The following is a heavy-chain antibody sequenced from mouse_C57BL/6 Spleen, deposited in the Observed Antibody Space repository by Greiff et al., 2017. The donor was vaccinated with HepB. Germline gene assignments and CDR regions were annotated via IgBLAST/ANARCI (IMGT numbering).Heavy chain of an antibody. D-gene: IGHD1-1*01. CDR1: GFSFNTYA. Sequence: EVMLVESGGGLVQPKGSLKLSCAASGFSFNTYAMNWVRQAPGKGLEWVARIRSKSNNYATYYADSVKDRFTISRDDSESMLYLQMNNLKTEDTAMYYCVRHFPPIYYYGSSYGWYFDVWGTGTTVTVSS. CDR3: VRHFPPIYYYGSSYGWYFDV. J-gene: IGHJ1*03. V-gene: IGHV10-1*01. CDR2: IRSKSNNYAT.